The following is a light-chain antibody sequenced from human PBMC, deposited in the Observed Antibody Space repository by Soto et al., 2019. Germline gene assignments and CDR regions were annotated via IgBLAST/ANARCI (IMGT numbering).Light chain of an antibody. CDR1: SSNIGSNT. CDR3: AAWDDSLNGPNVV. V-gene: IGLV1-44*01. Sequence: QSVLTQPPSASGTPGQRVTISCSGSSSNIGSNTVNWYQQLPGTAPKLLIYSNNQRPSGVPDRFSGSNSGTSASLAISGLQSDDEADYYCAAWDDSLNGPNVVFGGGTKLTVL. J-gene: IGLJ2*01. CDR2: SNN.